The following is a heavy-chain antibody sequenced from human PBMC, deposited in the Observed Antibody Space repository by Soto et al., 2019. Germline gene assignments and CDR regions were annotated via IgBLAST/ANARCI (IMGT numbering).Heavy chain of an antibody. V-gene: IGHV5-51*01. Sequence: PGESLKISCKGSGYSFTSYWIGWVRQMPGKGLEWMGIIYPGDSDTRYNPSLKSRVTISVDTSKNQFSLKLSSVTAADTAVYYCARGLGPTMNPYYYYYGMDVWGQGTTVTVSS. CDR3: ARGLGPTMNPYYYYYGMDV. CDR2: IYPGDSDT. CDR1: GYSFTSYW. J-gene: IGHJ6*02. D-gene: IGHD3-22*01.